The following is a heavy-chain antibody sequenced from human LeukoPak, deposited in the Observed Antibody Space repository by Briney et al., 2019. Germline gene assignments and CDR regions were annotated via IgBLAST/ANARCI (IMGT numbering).Heavy chain of an antibody. CDR2: ITGSGGRT. Sequence: GGSLRLSCATSQFKFNNYGMTWVRQAPGKGLEWVSSITGSGGRTQYADSVQGRFTISRDNSKNTLYLQMNSLRAEDTAVYYCASLNYYDSSGPDYWGQGTLVTVSS. CDR3: ASLNYYDSSGPDY. V-gene: IGHV3-23*01. CDR1: QFKFNNYG. D-gene: IGHD3-22*01. J-gene: IGHJ4*02.